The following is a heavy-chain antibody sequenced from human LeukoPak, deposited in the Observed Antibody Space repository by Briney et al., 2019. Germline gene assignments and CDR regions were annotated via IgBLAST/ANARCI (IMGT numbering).Heavy chain of an antibody. D-gene: IGHD4-23*01. CDR1: GGSFSSSSYY. V-gene: IGHV4-39*07. Sequence: SETLSLTCTVSGGSFSSSSYYWGWIRQPPGKGLEWIGSIYYSGSTYYNPSLKSRVTISVDTSKNQFSLKLSSVTAADTAVYYCARGGGTVVTLDYWGQGTLVTVSS. CDR3: ARGGGTVVTLDY. J-gene: IGHJ4*02. CDR2: IYYSGST.